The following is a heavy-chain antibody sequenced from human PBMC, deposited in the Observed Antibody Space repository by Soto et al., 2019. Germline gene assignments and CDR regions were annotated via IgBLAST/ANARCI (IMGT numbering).Heavy chain of an antibody. CDR3: ASSLRDGAYYYYYMDV. CDR2: MNPNSGNT. CDR1: GYTFTSYD. D-gene: IGHD3-10*01. J-gene: IGHJ6*03. V-gene: IGHV1-8*01. Sequence: ASVKVSCKASGYTFTSYDINWVRQATGQGLEWMGWMNPNSGNTGYAQKFQGRVTMTRNTSISTAYMELSSLRSEDTAVYYCASSLRDGAYYYYYMDVWGKGTTVTVSS.